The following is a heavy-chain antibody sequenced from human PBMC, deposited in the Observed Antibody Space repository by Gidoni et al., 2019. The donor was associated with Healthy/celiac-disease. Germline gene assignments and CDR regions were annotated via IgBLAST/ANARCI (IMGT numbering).Heavy chain of an antibody. CDR3: TTSINYYGSGT. D-gene: IGHD3-10*01. CDR2: IKSKTDGGTT. V-gene: IGHV3-15*01. CDR1: GFTFSNVW. Sequence: EVQLVESGGGLVKPGGSLRLSCAAYGFTFSNVWMNWGRQAPGKGLEWVGRIKSKTDGGTTDYAAPVKGRFTISRDDSKNTLYLQMNSLKTEDTAVYYCTTSINYYGSGTWGQGTLVTVSS. J-gene: IGHJ4*02.